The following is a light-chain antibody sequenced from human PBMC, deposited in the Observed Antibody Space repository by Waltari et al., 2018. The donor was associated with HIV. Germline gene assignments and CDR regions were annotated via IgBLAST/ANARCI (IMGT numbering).Light chain of an antibody. V-gene: IGKV1-39*01. CDR1: QTIIAY. J-gene: IGKJ2*02. CDR3: QQSYITPWT. Sequence: DIQLTQSPSSLSASIGDTVTITCRASQTIIAYLNWYQQKPGKPPELLISGASTLQSGVSSKFSGSGSGTDFTLTIAGLQPEDFVTYFCQQSYITPWTFGQGTKLNIK. CDR2: GAS.